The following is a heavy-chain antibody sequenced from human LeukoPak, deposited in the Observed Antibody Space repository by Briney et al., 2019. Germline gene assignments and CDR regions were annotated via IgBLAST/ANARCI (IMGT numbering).Heavy chain of an antibody. Sequence: SETLSLTCTVSGGSISSSSFYWGWIRQPPGKGLEWIGSIYYNGRTYYNPSLKGRVTISADTSKNQFSLTLSSVTAADTAVYDCAATIKLPAAMGFDYWGQGTLVTVAS. J-gene: IGHJ4*02. CDR3: AATIKLPAAMGFDY. CDR1: GGSISSSSFY. CDR2: IYYNGRT. D-gene: IGHD2-2*01. V-gene: IGHV4-39*01.